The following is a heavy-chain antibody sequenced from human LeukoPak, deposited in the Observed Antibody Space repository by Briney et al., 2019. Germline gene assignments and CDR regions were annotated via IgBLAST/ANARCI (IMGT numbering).Heavy chain of an antibody. D-gene: IGHD3-10*01. CDR2: IYTSEST. V-gene: IGHV4-61*02. Sequence: PSETLSLTCSVSGGSISSSNSYWSWIRQPAGKGLEWIGRIYTSESTNYNPTLKSRGTISVDTSKNQISLKWSSVTAADTAVYYCARGLWYGDENPPYFDDWGQGILVTVSS. CDR1: GGSISSSNSY. CDR3: ARGLWYGDENPPYFDD. J-gene: IGHJ4*02.